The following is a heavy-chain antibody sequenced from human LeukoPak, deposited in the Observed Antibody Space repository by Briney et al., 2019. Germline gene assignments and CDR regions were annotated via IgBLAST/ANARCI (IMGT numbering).Heavy chain of an antibody. CDR3: ARARGITIFGVVNNAKYNWFDR. D-gene: IGHD3-3*01. CDR2: ISAYNGNT. CDR1: GYTFTSYG. Sequence: ASVKVSCKASGYTFTSYGISWVRQAPGQGLEWMGWISAYNGNTNYAQKLQGRVTMTTDTSTSTAYMELRSLSSDDTAVYYCARARGITIFGVVNNAKYNWFDRWGQGTWSPSP. V-gene: IGHV1-18*01. J-gene: IGHJ5*02.